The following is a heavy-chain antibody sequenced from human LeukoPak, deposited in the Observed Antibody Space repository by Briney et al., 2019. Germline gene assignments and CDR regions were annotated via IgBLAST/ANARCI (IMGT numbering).Heavy chain of an antibody. J-gene: IGHJ4*02. CDR1: GYTFTGYY. CDR3: ARPTHRLTVTTAIDY. D-gene: IGHD4-17*01. Sequence: ASVKVSCKASGYTFTGYYMHWVRQAPGQGLQWMGWINPKNGATKYSQNFRGRVTMTRDTSIDTAYMELSSLTSDDTAIYYCARPTHRLTVTTAIDYWGQGTLVTVSS. CDR2: INPKNGAT. V-gene: IGHV1-2*02.